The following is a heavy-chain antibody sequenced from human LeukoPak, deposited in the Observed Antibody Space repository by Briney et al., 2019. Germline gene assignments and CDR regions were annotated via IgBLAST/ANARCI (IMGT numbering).Heavy chain of an antibody. CDR2: IYSGGST. V-gene: IGHV3-66*01. CDR1: GFTVSSNY. Sequence: GGSLRLSCAASGFTVSSNYMSWVRQAPGKGLEWVSVIYSGGSTYYADSVKGRFTISRDNSKNTLYLQMNSLRAEDTAVYYCAKGLIVLMVYAMGYWGQGTLVTVSS. CDR3: AKGLIVLMVYAMGY. D-gene: IGHD2-8*01. J-gene: IGHJ4*02.